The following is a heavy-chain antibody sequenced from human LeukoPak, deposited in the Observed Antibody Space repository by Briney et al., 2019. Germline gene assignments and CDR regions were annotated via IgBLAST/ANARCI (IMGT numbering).Heavy chain of an antibody. CDR3: AKASSDYGEDIDY. J-gene: IGHJ4*02. V-gene: IGHV3-66*01. Sequence: PGGSLRLSCATSGFTVSTNYMSWVRQAPGKGLEWVSVIYTGGSTYYADSVKGRFTISRDNSKNTLYLQMNALRGEDTAVYYCAKASSDYGEDIDYWGQGTLVTVSS. CDR1: GFTVSTNY. CDR2: IYTGGST. D-gene: IGHD4-17*01.